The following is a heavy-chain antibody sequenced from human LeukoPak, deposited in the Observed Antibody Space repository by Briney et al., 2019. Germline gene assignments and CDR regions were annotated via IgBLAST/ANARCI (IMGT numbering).Heavy chain of an antibody. CDR3: AQGGYYHSSGDIDY. Sequence: GGSLRLSCAASGFTFSDYYMTWIRQAPGKGLEWVSYISSSGSPIFYGDSVKGRFTISRDNAKNTLYLQMNSLRAEDTAVYYCAQGGYYHSSGDIDYWGQGTLVTVSS. J-gene: IGHJ4*02. CDR2: ISSSGSPI. V-gene: IGHV3-11*04. CDR1: GFTFSDYY. D-gene: IGHD3-22*01.